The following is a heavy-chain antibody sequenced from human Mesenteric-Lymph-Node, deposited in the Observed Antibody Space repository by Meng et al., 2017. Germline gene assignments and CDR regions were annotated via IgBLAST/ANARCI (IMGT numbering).Heavy chain of an antibody. CDR2: NFNDGRT. J-gene: IGHJ4*02. Sequence: QVQLQEAGPGLVRPSETLSLTCSVSGASVSINPSSWTWVRQPPGKGLEWIGYNFNDGRTNYNPSLKTRVTMSIDTSKNQFSLTLSSVTAADTAIYYCARDNMGSIDYWGQGILVTVSS. D-gene: IGHD1-26*01. CDR3: ARDNMGSIDY. CDR1: GASVSINPSS. V-gene: IGHV4-61*01.